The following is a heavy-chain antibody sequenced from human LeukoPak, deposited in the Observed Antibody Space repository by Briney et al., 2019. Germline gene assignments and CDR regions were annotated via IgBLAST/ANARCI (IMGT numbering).Heavy chain of an antibody. CDR1: GDTFRNYA. CDR3: ASPEENSDYYFVY. D-gene: IGHD4-11*01. CDR2: IIPLFGRA. Sequence: SLKVSCKASGDTFRNYAISWVRQAPGQGLEWMGGIIPLFGRAEYAQKFQGRVTITADESTRTVYLELSSLRSEDTAVYYCASPEENSDYYFVYWGQGTLVTVSS. V-gene: IGHV1-69*01. J-gene: IGHJ4*02.